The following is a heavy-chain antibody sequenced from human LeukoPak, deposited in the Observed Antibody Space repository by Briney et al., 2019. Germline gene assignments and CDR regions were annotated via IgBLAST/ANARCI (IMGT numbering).Heavy chain of an antibody. Sequence: SETLSLTCTVSGVSISNYYWSWIRQPPGKGLEWIGYIHYSGSTSYNPFLKSRVTISVDTSKKQFSLKLSSVTAADTAVYYCARVEEGYGSGRRENYYYYYMDVWGKGTTVTISS. CDR3: ARVEEGYGSGRRENYYYYYMDV. CDR1: GVSISNYY. CDR2: IHYSGST. V-gene: IGHV4-59*01. D-gene: IGHD3-10*01. J-gene: IGHJ6*03.